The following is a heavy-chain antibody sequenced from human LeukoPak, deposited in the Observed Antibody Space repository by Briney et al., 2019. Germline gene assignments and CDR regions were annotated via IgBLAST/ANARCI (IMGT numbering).Heavy chain of an antibody. V-gene: IGHV4-4*07. D-gene: IGHD3-22*01. CDR3: ARWDSSSAFDY. J-gene: IGHJ4*02. CDR2: IYTSGST. Sequence: SETLSLTCTVSGGSISSYYWSWIRQPAGKGLEWIGRIYTSGSTNYNPSLKSRVTISVDKSKNQFFLKLSSVTAADTAVYYCARWDSSSAFDYWGQGTLVTVSS. CDR1: GGSISSYY.